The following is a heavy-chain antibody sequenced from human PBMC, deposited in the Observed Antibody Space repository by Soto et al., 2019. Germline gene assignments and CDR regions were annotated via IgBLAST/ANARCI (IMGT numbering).Heavy chain of an antibody. Sequence: PGEPLKISCKGSGYSFTSYWIGWVRQMPGKGLEWMGIIYPGDSDTRYSPSFQGQVTISADKSISTAYLQWSSLKASDTAMYYCARGGGSDTAMVTPYYYGMDVWGQGTTVTVSS. J-gene: IGHJ6*02. D-gene: IGHD5-18*01. CDR1: GYSFTSYW. V-gene: IGHV5-51*01. CDR2: IYPGDSDT. CDR3: ARGGGSDTAMVTPYYYGMDV.